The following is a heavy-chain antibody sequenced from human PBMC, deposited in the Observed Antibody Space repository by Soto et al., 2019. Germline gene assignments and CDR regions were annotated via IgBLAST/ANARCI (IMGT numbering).Heavy chain of an antibody. J-gene: IGHJ4*02. CDR3: AKGHYSGNYLYFDY. CDR1: GFTFSSYW. Sequence: GGSLRLSCAASGFTFSSYWMSWVRQAPGKGLEWVANIKQDGSEKYYVDSVKGRFTISRDNSKSTLYLQMNSLRADDTAVYYCAKGHYSGNYLYFDYWGQGTLVTVSS. D-gene: IGHD1-26*01. CDR2: IKQDGSEK. V-gene: IGHV3-7*05.